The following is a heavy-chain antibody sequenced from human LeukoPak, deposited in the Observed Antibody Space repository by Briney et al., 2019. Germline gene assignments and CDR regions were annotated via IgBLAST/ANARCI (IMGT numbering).Heavy chain of an antibody. V-gene: IGHV3-30*18. Sequence: GSLRLSCAASGFTFGTYAMHWVRQAPGKGLEWVAVISYDGSNKYYADSVKGRFTISRDNSKNTLYLQMNSLRPEDTAVYYCAKNARDYGDYDHYGMDVWGKGTTVTVSS. CDR3: AKNARDYGDYDHYGMDV. CDR1: GFTFGTYA. J-gene: IGHJ6*04. CDR2: ISYDGSNK. D-gene: IGHD4-17*01.